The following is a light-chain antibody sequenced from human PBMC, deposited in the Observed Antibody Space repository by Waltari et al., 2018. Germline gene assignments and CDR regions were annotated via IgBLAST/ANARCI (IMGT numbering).Light chain of an antibody. CDR1: QSVSNY. V-gene: IGKV3-11*01. CDR3: QQRSNWPPYT. CDR2: DAS. J-gene: IGKJ2*01. Sequence: EIVLTQSPATLSLSPGARATLSCRASQSVSNYLAWYQQKPGQAPRLLIYDASNRATGIPARFSGRGSGTDFTLTISSLEPEDFAIYYCQQRSNWPPYTFGQGTKLEIK.